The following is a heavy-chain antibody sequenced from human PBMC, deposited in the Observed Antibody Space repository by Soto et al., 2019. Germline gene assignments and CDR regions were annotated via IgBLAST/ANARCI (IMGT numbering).Heavy chain of an antibody. Sequence: EVQLVESGGGLVKPGGSVRLSCAASGFGFRNAWMSWVRQAPGKGLEWVGRIISKTDGGATDYAAPVKGRFILSRDDSKNTLYLQMDSLSTEDTAVYYCAAGTGRSDYDYWGQGTLVTVSS. J-gene: IGHJ4*02. CDR3: AAGTGRSDYDY. CDR2: IISKTDGGAT. CDR1: GFGFRNAW. V-gene: IGHV3-15*01.